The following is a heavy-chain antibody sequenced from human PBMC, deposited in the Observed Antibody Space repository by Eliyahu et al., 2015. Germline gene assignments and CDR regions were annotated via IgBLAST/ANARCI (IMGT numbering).Heavy chain of an antibody. CDR2: IDXSDSXT. V-gene: IGHV5-10-1*03. Sequence: EVQLVQSGAEVKKPGESLRISXKGSGYSFTSHWITWVRQMPGKGLEWMGGIDXSDSXTNYXPSFQGHVTXSADKSISTAYLHWSSLKASDTAMYYCARYCSSGSCYXDFDFWGQGTQVTVSS. CDR1: GYSFTSHW. J-gene: IGHJ4*02. CDR3: ARYCSSGSCYXDFDF. D-gene: IGHD2-15*01.